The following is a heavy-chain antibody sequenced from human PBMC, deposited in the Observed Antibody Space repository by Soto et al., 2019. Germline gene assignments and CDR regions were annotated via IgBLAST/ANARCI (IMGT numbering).Heavy chain of an antibody. V-gene: IGHV3-23*01. J-gene: IGHJ4*02. CDR1: GFTFSSYA. CDR2: GSSGGST. Sequence: GWSLRRSCAASGFTFSSYARGWVRQGPGRGLERVAGGSSGGSTHYADSVRGRFTISRDNSKARLSVQMNSFIGEQPAVYFCPTRRGAGGHFDYWGQGAQVPVCS. CDR3: PTRRGAGGHFDY. D-gene: IGHD2-8*02.